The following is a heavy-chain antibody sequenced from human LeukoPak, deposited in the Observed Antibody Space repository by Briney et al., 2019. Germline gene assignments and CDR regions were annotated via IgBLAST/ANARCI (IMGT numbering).Heavy chain of an antibody. CDR2: IYDRGDST. CDR3: ANLFLFGWGSYESRYFDC. D-gene: IGHD3-10*01. Sequence: GGSLRLSCAVSAFTLSSYSTSWVRQGPGKGAEWVSAIYDRGDSTYYADSVKGRFTISRDKSKNTLYLQKNSLRAEDTAVYCYANLFLFGWGSYESRYFDCWGQGTLVTVPS. J-gene: IGHJ4*02. V-gene: IGHV3-23*01. CDR1: AFTLSSYS.